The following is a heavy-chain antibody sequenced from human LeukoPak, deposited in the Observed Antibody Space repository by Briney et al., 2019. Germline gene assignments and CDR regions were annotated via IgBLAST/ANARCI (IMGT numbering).Heavy chain of an antibody. CDR3: AKGMSGPIVPFDY. CDR2: ISGSGGST. J-gene: IGHJ4*02. Sequence: GGSLRLSCAASGFTFSSYAMSWVRQAPGKGLEWVSAISGSGGSTYYADSVKGRFTISRDNSKNTLYLQMNSLRAEDTAIYYCAKGMSGPIVPFDYWGQGTLVTVSS. D-gene: IGHD2-8*01. CDR1: GFTFSSYA. V-gene: IGHV3-23*01.